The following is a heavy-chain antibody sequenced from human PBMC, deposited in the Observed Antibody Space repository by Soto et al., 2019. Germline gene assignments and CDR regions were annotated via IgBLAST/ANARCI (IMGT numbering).Heavy chain of an antibody. Sequence: ASGGTFSSYAISWVRQAPGQGLEWMGGIIPIFGTANYAQKFQGRVTITADESTSTAYMELSSLRSEDTAVYYCARSGIAVAGPSGLFGYWGQGTLVTVS. V-gene: IGHV1-69*01. CDR3: ARSGIAVAGPSGLFGY. D-gene: IGHD6-19*01. CDR2: IIPIFGTA. J-gene: IGHJ4*02. CDR1: GGTFSSYA.